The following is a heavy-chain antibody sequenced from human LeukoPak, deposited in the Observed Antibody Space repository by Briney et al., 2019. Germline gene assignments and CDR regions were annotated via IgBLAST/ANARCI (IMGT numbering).Heavy chain of an antibody. D-gene: IGHD2-15*01. CDR3: AKIIEVDLGDY. CDR1: GFTFSSYG. J-gene: IGHJ4*02. V-gene: IGHV3-30*18. Sequence: GGSLRLSCAASGFTFSSYGMHWVRQAPGKGLEWVAVISYDGSNKYYADSVKGRFTISRDNSKNTLYLQMNSLRAEDTAVYYCAKIIEVDLGDYWGQGTLVTVSS. CDR2: ISYDGSNK.